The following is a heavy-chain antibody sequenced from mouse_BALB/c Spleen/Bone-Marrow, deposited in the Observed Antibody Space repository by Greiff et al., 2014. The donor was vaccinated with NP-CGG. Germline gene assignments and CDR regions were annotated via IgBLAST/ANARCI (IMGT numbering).Heavy chain of an antibody. CDR2: IYPGNSDT. V-gene: IGHV1-5*01. CDR1: GYSFTSYW. J-gene: IGHJ4*01. CDR3: TYGYDYYAMDY. Sequence: VQLQQSGTVLARPGASVKMSCKASGYSFTSYWMHWVKQRPGQGLEWIGAIYPGNSDTSYNQKFKGKAKLTAVTSASTAYMELSSLTNEDSAVNYCTYGYDYYAMDYWGQGTSVTVSS. D-gene: IGHD2-2*01.